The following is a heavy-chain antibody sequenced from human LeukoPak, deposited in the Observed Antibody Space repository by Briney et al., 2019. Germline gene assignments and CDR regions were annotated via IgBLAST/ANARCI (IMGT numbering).Heavy chain of an antibody. CDR3: ARDPYPGYYYYYGMDV. Sequence: ASVKVSCKASGYTFTGYYMHWVRQAPGQGLEWMGWINPNSGGTNYAQKFQGRVTMTRDTSISTAYMELSRLRSDDTAVYYCARDPYPGYYYYYGMDVWGQGTTVTVSS. V-gene: IGHV1-2*02. J-gene: IGHJ6*02. CDR2: INPNSGGT. CDR1: GYTFTGYY.